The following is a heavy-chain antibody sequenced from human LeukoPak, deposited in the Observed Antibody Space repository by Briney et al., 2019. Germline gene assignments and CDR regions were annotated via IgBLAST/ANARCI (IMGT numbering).Heavy chain of an antibody. V-gene: IGHV4-59*01. CDR2: IYYSGST. D-gene: IGHD4-4*01. J-gene: IGHJ4*02. CDR3: ARGVATVGSLAY. Sequence: ASETLSLTCTVSGGSISSYYWSWIRQPPGKGLEWIGYIYYSGSTNYNPSLKSRVTISVDTSKNQFSLKLSSVTAADTAVYYCARGVATVGSLAYWGQGTLVTVSS. CDR1: GGSISSYY.